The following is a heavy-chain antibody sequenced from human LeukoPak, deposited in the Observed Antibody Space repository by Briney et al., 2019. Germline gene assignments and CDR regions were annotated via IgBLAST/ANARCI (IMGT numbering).Heavy chain of an antibody. CDR3: ARDLVGYSYGMDV. CDR1: GFSFSTYV. Sequence: PGGSLRFSCAASGFSFSTYVMHWVRQAPGKGLEWVAVIRYDGNNKYYGDSVKGRFTISRDNAKNTLYLQMKSLRADDTAVYYCARDLVGYSYGMDVWGQGTTVIVSS. V-gene: IGHV3-33*01. D-gene: IGHD3-22*01. J-gene: IGHJ6*02. CDR2: IRYDGNNK.